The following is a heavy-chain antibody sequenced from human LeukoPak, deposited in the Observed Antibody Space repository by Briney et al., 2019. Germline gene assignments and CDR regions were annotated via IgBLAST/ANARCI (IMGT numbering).Heavy chain of an antibody. D-gene: IGHD3-22*01. J-gene: IGHJ4*02. CDR2: IYYDGTT. CDR3: ARSGDSSAYFGS. Sequence: SETLSLTCTVSGVPISSHYWRWSRQPPGKGLEGIGNIYYDGTTNYTPSLRSRIPISIDTSRNQFSLRLSPVTTADSAMYYCARSGDSSAYFGSWGQGTLVAVSS. CDR1: GVPISSHY. V-gene: IGHV4-59*11.